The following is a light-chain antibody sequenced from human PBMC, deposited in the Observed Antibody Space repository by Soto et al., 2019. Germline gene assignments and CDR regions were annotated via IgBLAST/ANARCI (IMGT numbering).Light chain of an antibody. CDR1: SSDVGGYNY. V-gene: IGLV2-8*01. CDR2: EVN. Sequence: HSVLTQPPSASGSPGQSVTISCTGTSSDVGGYNYVSWYQQHPGRAPRLMIYEVNKRPSGVPDRFSGSKSGDTASLTVSGLQAEDEADYYCYSYAGSHNVFGTGTKLTVL. CDR3: YSYAGSHNV. J-gene: IGLJ1*01.